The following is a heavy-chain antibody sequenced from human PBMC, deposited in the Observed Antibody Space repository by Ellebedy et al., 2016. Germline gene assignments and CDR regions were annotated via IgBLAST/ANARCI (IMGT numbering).Heavy chain of an antibody. CDR2: ISHSGIT. CDR3: ARSWGWYSFDS. D-gene: IGHD7-27*01. Sequence: SETLSLTCAVSGSSISSSHWWNWVRQPPGKGLEWIGEISHSGITKYNPSLKSRASVSLDKSKNQFSLKVNSVTAADTAVYYCARSWGWYSFDSWGPGTLVTVSS. V-gene: IGHV4-4*02. CDR1: GSSISSSHW. J-gene: IGHJ4*02.